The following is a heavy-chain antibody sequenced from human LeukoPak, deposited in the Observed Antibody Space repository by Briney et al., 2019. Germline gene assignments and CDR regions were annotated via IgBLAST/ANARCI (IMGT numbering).Heavy chain of an antibody. D-gene: IGHD3-16*01. V-gene: IGHV3-33*01. CDR1: GFTFTNYG. Sequence: PGRSLRLSCVASGFTFTNYGLHWVRQAPGKGLEWLAVIWFDGSNRYYAESVKGRFTISRDNAKNTLYLQMNSLRVEDTAVYYCAREYYDYVYRYFDLWGRGTLVTVSS. J-gene: IGHJ2*01. CDR3: AREYYDYVYRYFDL. CDR2: IWFDGSNR.